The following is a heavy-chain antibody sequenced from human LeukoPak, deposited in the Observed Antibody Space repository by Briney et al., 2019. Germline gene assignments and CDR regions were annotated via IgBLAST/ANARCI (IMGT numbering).Heavy chain of an antibody. CDR3: GKTDIYFNPIDY. CDR1: GVSISSSEW. J-gene: IGHJ4*02. D-gene: IGHD3-9*01. V-gene: IGHV4-4*01. Sequence: PSETLSLTCAVSGVSISSSEWWIWVRQPPGQGLKWIGEIHRDGRTRYNPSLKSRVTMSMDYSKNQFSLSVTSVTAADTAIYCCGKTDIYFNPIDYWGPGSLVTVSS. CDR2: IHRDGRT.